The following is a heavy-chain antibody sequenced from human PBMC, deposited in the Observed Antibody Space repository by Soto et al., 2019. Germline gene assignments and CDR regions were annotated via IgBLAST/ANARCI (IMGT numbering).Heavy chain of an antibody. Sequence: QMQLVQSGAEVKKTGSSVKVSCKASGYTFTYRYLHWVRQAPGQALEWMGWITPFNGNTNYAQKFQDRVTITTDRSMSTAYMELSSLRSEDTAMYYCAGGELRYFQHWGQGTLLTVSS. CDR1: GYTFTYRY. V-gene: IGHV1-45*02. CDR3: AGGELRYFQH. J-gene: IGHJ1*01. D-gene: IGHD1-26*01. CDR2: ITPFNGNT.